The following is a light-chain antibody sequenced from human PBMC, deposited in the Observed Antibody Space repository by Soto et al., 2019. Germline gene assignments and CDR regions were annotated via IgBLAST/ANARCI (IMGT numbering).Light chain of an antibody. CDR2: AAS. V-gene: IGKV1-39*01. J-gene: IGKJ1*01. CDR3: QQSYNTPPWT. CDR1: QSIARD. Sequence: DIQMTQSPSSLSASVGDRVTITCRASQSIARDLNWYQQKSGKAPKFLIYAASSLQNGVPSRFSGRGSGTDFTLTISSLXPEDSATYFCQQSYNTPPWTFGQGTKVDTK.